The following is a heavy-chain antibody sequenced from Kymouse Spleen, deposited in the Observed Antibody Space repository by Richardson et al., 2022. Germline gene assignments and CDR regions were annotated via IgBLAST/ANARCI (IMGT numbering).Heavy chain of an antibody. CDR3: ARITMVRGAPHYYYYGMDV. D-gene: IGHD3-10*01. Sequence: QVQLQQSGPGLVKPSQTLSLTCAISGDSVSSNSAAWNWIRQSPSRGLEWLGRTYYRSKWYNDYAVSVKSRITINPDTSKNQFSLQLNSVTPEDTAVYYCARITMVRGAPHYYYYGMDVWGQGTTVTVSS. J-gene: IGHJ6*02. V-gene: IGHV6-1*01. CDR2: TYYRSKWYN. CDR1: GDSVSSNSAA.